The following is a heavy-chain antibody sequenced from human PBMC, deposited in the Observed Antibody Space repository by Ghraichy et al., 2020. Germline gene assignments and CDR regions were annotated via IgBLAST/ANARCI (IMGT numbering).Heavy chain of an antibody. Sequence: GGSLRLSCAASGFTFSSYAMHWVRQALGKGLEWVAVISYDGSNKYYADSVKGRFTISRDNSKNTLYLQMNSLRAEDTAVYYCARESAGRPRGMDVWGQGTTVTVSS. CDR1: GFTFSSYA. CDR2: ISYDGSNK. V-gene: IGHV3-30*04. J-gene: IGHJ6*02. CDR3: ARESAGRPRGMDV. D-gene: IGHD3-10*01.